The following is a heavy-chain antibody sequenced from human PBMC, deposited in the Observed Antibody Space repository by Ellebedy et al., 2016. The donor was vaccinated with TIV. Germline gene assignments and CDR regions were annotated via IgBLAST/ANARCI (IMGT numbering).Heavy chain of an antibody. J-gene: IGHJ4*02. CDR3: AKDFGIAVAPLEY. CDR2: IWYDGSGK. D-gene: IGHD6-19*01. Sequence: GESLKISCTASGFTFSDYVMHWARQAPGKGLEWVAVIWYDGSGKFYADSVKGRFTISRDNSKNTLYLQMNSLRAEDTAVYYCAKDFGIAVAPLEYWGQGTLVTVSS. CDR1: GFTFSDYV. V-gene: IGHV3-33*06.